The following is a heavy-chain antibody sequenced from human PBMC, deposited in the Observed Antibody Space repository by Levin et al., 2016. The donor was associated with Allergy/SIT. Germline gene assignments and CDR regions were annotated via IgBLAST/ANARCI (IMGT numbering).Heavy chain of an antibody. J-gene: IGHJ6*03. CDR2: IKQDGSEK. CDR3: ARAYSSSWYVNYYYYMDV. D-gene: IGHD6-13*01. Sequence: WIRQPPGKGLEWVANIKQDGSEKYYVDSVKGRFTISRDNAKNSLYLQMNSLRAEDTAVYYCARAYSSSWYVNYYYYMDVWGKGTTVTVSS. V-gene: IGHV3-7*03.